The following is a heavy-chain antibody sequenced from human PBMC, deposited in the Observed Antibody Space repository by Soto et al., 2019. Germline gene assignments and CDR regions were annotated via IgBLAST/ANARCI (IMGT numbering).Heavy chain of an antibody. Sequence: XETLSLSCSVSGGTISGYYWTWIRQPAGKGLEWIGRIYSSGNTKYNPSLQSRVTMSLDTSNNQFSLRLTSVTAADTAVYYCARGQRFSDWFDSWGQGTLVTVSS. D-gene: IGHD3-3*01. CDR2: IYSSGNT. J-gene: IGHJ5*01. CDR3: ARGQRFSDWFDS. CDR1: GGTISGYY. V-gene: IGHV4-4*07.